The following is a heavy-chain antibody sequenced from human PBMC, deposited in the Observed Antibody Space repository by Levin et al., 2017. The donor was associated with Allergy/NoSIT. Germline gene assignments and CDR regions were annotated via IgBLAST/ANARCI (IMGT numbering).Heavy chain of an antibody. CDR2: INPNSGGT. CDR3: ATVLLWFGEASGFDY. CDR1: GYTFSDHY. V-gene: IGHV1-2*02. D-gene: IGHD3-10*01. Sequence: GESLKISCKASGYTFSDHYMHWVRQAPGQGLEWMGWINPNSGGTNYAQKFQGRVTMTRDTSISTAYMELSRLRSDDTALYYCATVLLWFGEASGFDYWGQGTLVTVSS. J-gene: IGHJ4*02.